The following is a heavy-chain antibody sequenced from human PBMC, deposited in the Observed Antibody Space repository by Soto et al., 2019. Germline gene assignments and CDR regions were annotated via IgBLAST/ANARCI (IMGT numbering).Heavy chain of an antibody. J-gene: IGHJ6*02. CDR1: GFTFSSYG. V-gene: IGHV3-33*01. D-gene: IGHD6-13*01. CDR2: IWYDGSNK. CDR3: ARENIAAAGRGYYYYSMDV. Sequence: QVQLVESVGSVVQPGRSLRLSCAASGFTFSSYGMHWVRQAPGKGLEWVAVIWYDGSNKYYADSVKGRFTISRDNSKNTLYLQMNSLRAEDTAVYYCARENIAAAGRGYYYYSMDVWGQGTTVTVSS.